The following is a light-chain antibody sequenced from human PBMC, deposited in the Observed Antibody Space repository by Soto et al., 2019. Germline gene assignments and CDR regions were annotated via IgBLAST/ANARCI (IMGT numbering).Light chain of an antibody. Sequence: IVLTQSPGTLSLSPGEKATLSCRASQSIPSNYLAWYQQKPGQTPRLLIYGPAGRATGIPDGFSGSGSGTDFTLTISRLEPEDFAVYYCQQFRRSPYTFGPGTKLDF. CDR3: QQFRRSPYT. J-gene: IGKJ3*01. V-gene: IGKV3-20*01. CDR2: GPA. CDR1: QSIPSNY.